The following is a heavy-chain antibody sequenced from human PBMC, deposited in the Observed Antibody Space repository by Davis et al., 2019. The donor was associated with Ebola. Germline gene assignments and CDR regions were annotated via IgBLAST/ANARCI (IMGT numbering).Heavy chain of an antibody. J-gene: IGHJ6*02. CDR3: ARGSSKAYYYYGMDV. Sequence: ADSVKVSCKASGYTFTSYAMHWVRQAPGQRLEWMGWINAGNGNTKYSQKFQGRVTITRDTSASTAYMELSSLRSEDTAVYYCARGSSKAYYYYGMDVWGQGTTVTVSS. CDR1: GYTFTSYA. V-gene: IGHV1-3*01. D-gene: IGHD6-6*01. CDR2: INAGNGNT.